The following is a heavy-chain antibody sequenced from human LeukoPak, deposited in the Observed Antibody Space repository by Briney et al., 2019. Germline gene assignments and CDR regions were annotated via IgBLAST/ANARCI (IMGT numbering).Heavy chain of an antibody. J-gene: IGHJ4*02. D-gene: IGHD1-26*01. CDR2: ISSSSSYI. Sequence: GGSLRLSCAASGFTFSSYSMNWVRQAPGKWLEWVSSISSSSSYIYYADSVKGRFTISRDNAKNSLYLQMNSLRAEDTAVYYCARVLSGYVDYWGQGTLVTVSS. V-gene: IGHV3-21*01. CDR3: ARVLSGYVDY. CDR1: GFTFSSYS.